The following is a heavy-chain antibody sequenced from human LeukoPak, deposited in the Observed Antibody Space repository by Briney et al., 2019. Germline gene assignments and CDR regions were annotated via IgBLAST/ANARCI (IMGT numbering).Heavy chain of an antibody. Sequence: SETLSLTCAVSGGSISSGGYSWSWIRQPPGKGLEWIGYIYHSGSTYYNPSLKSRVTISVDRSKNQFSLKLSSVSAADTAVYYCARQRRSNYFDYWGQGTLVTVSS. V-gene: IGHV4-30-2*01. CDR3: ARQRRSNYFDY. J-gene: IGHJ4*02. CDR1: GGSISSGGYS. D-gene: IGHD6-25*01. CDR2: IYHSGST.